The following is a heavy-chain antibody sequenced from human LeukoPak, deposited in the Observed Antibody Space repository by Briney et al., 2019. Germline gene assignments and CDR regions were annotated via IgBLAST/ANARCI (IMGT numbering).Heavy chain of an antibody. J-gene: IGHJ3*02. CDR3: ARHRKYYDILAGYYEGAFDI. Sequence: PSETLSLTCPVSGGSISSSSYYWGWIRQPPGKGLEGTGRIYYSGSTYYNPSLKSRVTISVDTSKNQFSLKLSSVTAADTAVYYCARHRKYYDILAGYYEGAFDIWGQGTMVTVSS. V-gene: IGHV4-39*01. CDR1: GGSISSSSYY. CDR2: IYYSGST. D-gene: IGHD3-9*01.